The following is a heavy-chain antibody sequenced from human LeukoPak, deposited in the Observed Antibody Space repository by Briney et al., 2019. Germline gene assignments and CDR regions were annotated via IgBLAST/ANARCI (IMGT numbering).Heavy chain of an antibody. CDR2: IITIFGTA. V-gene: IGHV1-69*05. CDR1: GGTFSSYA. D-gene: IGHD6-6*01. Sequence: SVKVSCKASGGTFSSYAISWVRQAPGQGLEWMGGIITIFGTANYAQNFQCRVTITIDESTSPAYMELICLRFEYQAVNFCARVVIPCIGACPVDYWGQGTLVTVSS. CDR3: ARVVIPCIGACPVDY. J-gene: IGHJ4*02.